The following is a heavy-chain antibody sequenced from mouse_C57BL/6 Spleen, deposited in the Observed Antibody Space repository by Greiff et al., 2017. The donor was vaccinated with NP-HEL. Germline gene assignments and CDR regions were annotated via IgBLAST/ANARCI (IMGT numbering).Heavy chain of an antibody. CDR1: GYTFTSYW. CDR3: ALIYYDYLYAMDY. CDR2: IDPSDSET. V-gene: IGHV1-52*01. D-gene: IGHD2-4*01. J-gene: IGHJ4*01. Sequence: VQLQQPGAELVRPGSSVKLSCKASGYTFTSYWMHWVKQRPIQGLEWIGNIDPSDSETHYNQKFKDKATLTVDKSSSTAYMQLSSLTSEDSAVYYCALIYYDYLYAMDYWGQGTSVTVSS.